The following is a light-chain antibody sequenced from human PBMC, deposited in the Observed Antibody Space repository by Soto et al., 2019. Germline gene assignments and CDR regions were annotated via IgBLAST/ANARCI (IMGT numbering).Light chain of an antibody. CDR3: QQYNTYPYS. CDR2: QGS. Sequence: DIPMTQSPSTLSASVGDTVTITCRASERIVNWMAWYQQTPGKAPKLLIYQGSSLRSGVPSRFSGSGYGTEFTLTITRLQPDDFAVYYCQQYNTYPYSFGQGTKLEI. CDR1: ERIVNW. J-gene: IGKJ2*03. V-gene: IGKV1-5*03.